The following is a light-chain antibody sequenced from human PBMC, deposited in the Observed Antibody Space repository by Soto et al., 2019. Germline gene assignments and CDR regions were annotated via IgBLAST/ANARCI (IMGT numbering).Light chain of an antibody. V-gene: IGKV1-39*01. Sequence: DIQMTQSPSSLSASVGDRVTITCRASQSISSYLNWYQQKPGKAPKLLIYAASSLQSGVPSRFSGSGSGTDFTLTISSLQPEDFATYYCQQRYSTPLTFGQGTHVEIK. CDR3: QQRYSTPLT. J-gene: IGKJ1*01. CDR2: AAS. CDR1: QSISSY.